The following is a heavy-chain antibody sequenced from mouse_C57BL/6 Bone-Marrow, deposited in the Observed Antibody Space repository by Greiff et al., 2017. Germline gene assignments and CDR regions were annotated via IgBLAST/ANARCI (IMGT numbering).Heavy chain of an antibody. V-gene: IGHV1-55*01. CDR1: GSTFTSYW. CDR2: IYPGSGST. D-gene: IGHD1-1*01. CDR3: ARGGDYYGKTY. J-gene: IGHJ2*01. Sequence: QVQLQQPGAELVKPGASVKMSCKASGSTFTSYWITWVKQRPGQGLEWIGDIYPGSGSTNYNEKFKSKATLTVDTSSSTAYMQLSSLTSEDSAVYYCARGGDYYGKTYWGQGTTLTVSS.